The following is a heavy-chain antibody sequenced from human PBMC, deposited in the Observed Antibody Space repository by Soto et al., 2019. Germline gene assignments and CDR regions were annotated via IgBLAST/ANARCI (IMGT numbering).Heavy chain of an antibody. D-gene: IGHD5-12*01. V-gene: IGHV4-59*01. Sequence: SETLSLTCTVSGGSISSYYWSWIRQPPGKGLEWIGYIYYSGSTNYNPSLKSRVTISVDTSKNQFSLKLSSVTAADTAVYYCARLDPDIVATVGWGQGTLVTVSS. CDR2: IYYSGST. J-gene: IGHJ4*02. CDR1: GGSISSYY. CDR3: ARLDPDIVATVG.